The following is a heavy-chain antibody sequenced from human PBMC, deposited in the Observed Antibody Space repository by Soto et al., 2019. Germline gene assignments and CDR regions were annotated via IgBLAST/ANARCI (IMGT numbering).Heavy chain of an antibody. V-gene: IGHV3-21*01. CDR2: IDSGGTYT. CDR1: GFDLSGHS. J-gene: IGHJ4*02. Sequence: EVHLVESGGGLVKPGGSLRLSCAASGFDLSGHSVSWVRQAPGKGLEWVSSIDSGGTYTYYVDSVKGRFTISRDNAKKSLYLQMNSLRAEDTAVYYCANRWTGDHWGQGTLVTVSS. CDR3: ANRWTGDH.